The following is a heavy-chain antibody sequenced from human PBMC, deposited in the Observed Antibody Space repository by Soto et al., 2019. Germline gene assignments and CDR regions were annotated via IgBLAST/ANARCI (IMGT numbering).Heavy chain of an antibody. D-gene: IGHD6-13*01. V-gene: IGHV4-59*12. CDR3: ARVNLAAAGSFDY. CDR2: THHSGYI. CDR1: SAPITKYY. Sequence: PSETLSLTCTVSSAPITKYYWGWVRQAPGRGLEWIGFTHHSGYISYSPSLKSRVTMSVDTSKNQFSLKLSSVTAADTAVYYCARVNLAAAGSFDYWGQGTLVTVSS. J-gene: IGHJ4*02.